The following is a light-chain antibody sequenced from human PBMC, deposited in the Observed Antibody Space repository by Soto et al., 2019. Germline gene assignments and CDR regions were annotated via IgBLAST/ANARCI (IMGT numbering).Light chain of an antibody. CDR2: NTS. CDR3: QQYQNSPRT. J-gene: IGKJ1*01. V-gene: IGKV3-20*01. Sequence: EIVLTQSPGTLSLSPGERATVSCRASQSVGGSSLAWYQQRPGKAPRLLIYNTSKWATGIPSRFSGSGSGTDFTLTISRLEPEDFAVYYCQQYQNSPRTFGQGTKVDIK. CDR1: QSVGGSS.